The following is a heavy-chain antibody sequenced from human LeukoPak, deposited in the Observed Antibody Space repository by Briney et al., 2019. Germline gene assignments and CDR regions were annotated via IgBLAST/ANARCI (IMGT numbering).Heavy chain of an antibody. D-gene: IGHD4-17*01. V-gene: IGHV3-23*01. CDR2: ISSSGGST. Sequence: GGSLRLSCAASGFTFSNAWMNWVRQAPGKGLEWVSVISSSGGSTYYADSVKGRFTISRDNSKNTLYLQMDSLRADDTAVYYCATSTDFGDYWGQGTLVTVSS. J-gene: IGHJ4*02. CDR1: GFTFSNAW. CDR3: ATSTDFGDY.